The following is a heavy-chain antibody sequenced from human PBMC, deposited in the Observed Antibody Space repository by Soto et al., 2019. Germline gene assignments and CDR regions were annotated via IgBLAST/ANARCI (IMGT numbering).Heavy chain of an antibody. J-gene: IGHJ6*02. Sequence: QVQLVESGGGVVQPGRSLRLSCAASGFTFSSYAMHWVRQAPGKGLEWVAVISYDGSNKYYADSVKGRFTISRDNSKNPLYLQMNSLRAEDTAVYYCARDSYGYYYGRDVWGQFTTVTLSS. D-gene: IGHD3-16*01. CDR2: ISYDGSNK. CDR3: ARDSYGYYYGRDV. V-gene: IGHV3-30-3*01. CDR1: GFTFSSYA.